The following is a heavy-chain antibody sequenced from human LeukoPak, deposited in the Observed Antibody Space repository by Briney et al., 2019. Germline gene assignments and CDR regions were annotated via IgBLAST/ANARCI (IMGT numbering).Heavy chain of an antibody. V-gene: IGHV3-23*01. J-gene: IGHJ3*01. Sequence: PGGTLRLSCAASGFTFSSYGMSWVRQAPGKGLEWVSAISGNGGSTYYADSVKGRFTISRDNSKNTLYLQMNSLRAEDTAVYYCAKDSTYYYESTGSGYDAFDFWGQGTMVTVSS. CDR1: GFTFSSYG. D-gene: IGHD3-22*01. CDR2: ISGNGGST. CDR3: AKDSTYYYESTGSGYDAFDF.